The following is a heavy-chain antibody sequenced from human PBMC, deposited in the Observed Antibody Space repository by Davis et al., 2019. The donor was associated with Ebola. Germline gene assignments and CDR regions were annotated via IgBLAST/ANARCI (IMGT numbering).Heavy chain of an antibody. D-gene: IGHD3-10*01. CDR2: INHSGST. CDR1: GGSFSGYY. Sequence: MPSETLSLTCAVYGGSFSGYYWSWIRQPPGKGLEWIGEINHSGSTNYNPSLKSRVTISVDTSKNQFSLKLSSVTAADTAVYYCARMGYYYGSGTNRFDPWGQGTLVTVSS. V-gene: IGHV4-34*01. J-gene: IGHJ5*02. CDR3: ARMGYYYGSGTNRFDP.